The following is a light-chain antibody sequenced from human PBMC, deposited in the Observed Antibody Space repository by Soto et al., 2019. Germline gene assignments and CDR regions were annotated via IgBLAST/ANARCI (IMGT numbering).Light chain of an antibody. CDR1: QSVTSSY. CDR3: QQYGSSPA. Sequence: EIVLTQSPGTLSLSPGERATLSCRASQSVTSSYLAWYQPKPGQAPRLLIYGASSRATGIPDRFSGSGSGTDFPLTISRLEPEDFEVYYCQQYGSSPAFGGGTKVEIK. V-gene: IGKV3-20*01. J-gene: IGKJ4*01. CDR2: GAS.